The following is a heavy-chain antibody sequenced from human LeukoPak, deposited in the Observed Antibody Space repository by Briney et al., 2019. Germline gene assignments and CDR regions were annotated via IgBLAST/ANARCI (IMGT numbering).Heavy chain of an antibody. D-gene: IGHD3-22*01. Sequence: GESPKISCKGSGYSFTSYWIGWVRQMPGKGLEWMGIIYPGDSDTRYSLSFQGQVTISADKSISTAYLQWSSLKASDTAMYYCARDPAVLGYDSSGWDYWGQGTLVTVSS. J-gene: IGHJ4*02. CDR1: GYSFTSYW. CDR3: ARDPAVLGYDSSGWDY. CDR2: IYPGDSDT. V-gene: IGHV5-51*01.